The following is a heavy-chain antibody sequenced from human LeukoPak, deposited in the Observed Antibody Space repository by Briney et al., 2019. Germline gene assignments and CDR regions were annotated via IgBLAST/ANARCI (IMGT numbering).Heavy chain of an antibody. CDR1: GYTFTSYA. D-gene: IGHD6-19*01. CDR3: ARDNGAVASLY. J-gene: IGHJ4*02. V-gene: IGHV1-2*02. Sequence: ASVKVSCKASGYTFTSYAMNWVRQAPGQGLEWMGSINPNSGGTNYAQKFQGRVTMTRDTSISTAYMELSRLRSDDTAVYYCARDNGAVASLYWGQGTLVTVSS. CDR2: INPNSGGT.